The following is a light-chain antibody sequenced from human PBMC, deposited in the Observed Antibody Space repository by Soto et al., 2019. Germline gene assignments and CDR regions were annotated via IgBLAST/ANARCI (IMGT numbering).Light chain of an antibody. CDR1: SSDVGGYNY. V-gene: IGLV2-14*01. CDR2: EVS. J-gene: IGLJ3*02. CDR3: CSFAGSSTW. Sequence: QSVLTQPASVSGSPGQSITISCTGTSSDVGGYNYVSWYQQHPGKAPKLMIYEVSNRPSGVSNRFSGSKSGNTASLTISGLQAEDEADYYCCSFAGSSTWFGGGTKVTVL.